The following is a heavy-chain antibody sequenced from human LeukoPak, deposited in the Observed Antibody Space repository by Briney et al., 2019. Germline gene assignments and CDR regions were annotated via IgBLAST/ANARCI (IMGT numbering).Heavy chain of an antibody. CDR1: GGTFSSYA. CDR2: IIPIFGTA. V-gene: IGHV1-69*13. J-gene: IGHJ4*02. CDR3: ARARIPAAYGYYFDY. Sequence: SVKVSCEASGGTFSSYAISWVRQAPGQGLEWMGGIIPIFGTANYAQKFQGRVTITADESTSTAYMELSSLTSEDTAVYYCARARIPAAYGYYFDYWGQGTLVTVSS. D-gene: IGHD2-2*01.